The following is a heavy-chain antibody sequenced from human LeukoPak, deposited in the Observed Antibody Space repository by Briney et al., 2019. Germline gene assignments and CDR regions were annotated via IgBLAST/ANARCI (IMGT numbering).Heavy chain of an antibody. J-gene: IGHJ6*02. D-gene: IGHD1-14*01. CDR1: GGSISSYY. CDR2: IYYSGST. Sequence: PSETLSLTCTVSGGSISSYYWSWIRQPPGKGLEWIGYIYYSGSTNYNPSLKSRVTISVDTSKNQFSLKLSSVTAADTAVYYCATGPGDVWGQGITVTVSS. V-gene: IGHV4-59*08. CDR3: ATGPGDV.